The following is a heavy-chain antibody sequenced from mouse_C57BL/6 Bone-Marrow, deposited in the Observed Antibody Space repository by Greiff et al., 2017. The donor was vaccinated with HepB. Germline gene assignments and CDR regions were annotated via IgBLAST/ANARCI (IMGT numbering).Heavy chain of an antibody. D-gene: IGHD2-2*01. CDR3: ARRMGLLWLRRGAMDY. J-gene: IGHJ4*01. CDR2: INPYNGDT. V-gene: IGHV1-20*01. Sequence: VQLKQSGPELVKPGDSVKISCKASGYSFTGYFMNWVMQSHGKSLEWIGRINPYNGDTFYNQKFKGKATLTVDQSSSTAHMELRSLTSDDSAVYYCARRMGLLWLRRGAMDYWGQGTSVTVSS. CDR1: GYSFTGYF.